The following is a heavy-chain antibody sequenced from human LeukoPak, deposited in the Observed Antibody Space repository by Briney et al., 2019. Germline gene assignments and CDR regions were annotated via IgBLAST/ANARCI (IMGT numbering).Heavy chain of an antibody. Sequence: SVKVSCKASGFTFTSSAVQWVRQARGQRLEWIGWIVVGSGNTNYAQKFQERVTITRDMSTSTAYMELSSLRSEDTAAYYCAAVSIAAAGNTWGQGTLVTVSS. V-gene: IGHV1-58*01. CDR1: GFTFTSSA. CDR3: AAVSIAAAGNT. J-gene: IGHJ4*02. CDR2: IVVGSGNT. D-gene: IGHD6-13*01.